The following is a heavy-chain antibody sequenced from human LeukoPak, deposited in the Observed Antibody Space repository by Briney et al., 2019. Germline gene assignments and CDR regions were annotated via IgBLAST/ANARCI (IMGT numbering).Heavy chain of an antibody. Sequence: SETLSLTCTLSGGSISSAGYYWSWIRQHPGKGLEWIGYIYYSGSTYYNPSLKSRVTISVDTSKNQFSLKLSSVTAADTAVYYCARVLATYYYDSSGYPSGHYYFDYWGQGTLVTVSS. CDR3: ARVLATYYYDSSGYPSGHYYFDY. J-gene: IGHJ4*02. V-gene: IGHV4-31*03. CDR1: GGSISSAGYY. CDR2: IYYSGST. D-gene: IGHD3-22*01.